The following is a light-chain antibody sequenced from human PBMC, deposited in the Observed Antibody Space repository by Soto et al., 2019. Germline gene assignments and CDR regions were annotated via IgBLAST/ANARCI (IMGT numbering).Light chain of an antibody. J-gene: IGLJ1*01. CDR3: FSNTGNHGYV. V-gene: IGLV2-11*01. CDR1: DSTLGHYNS. Sequence: QSALTQPRSVSGSPGQSVTISCSGTDSTLGHYNSVSWYQSRPGTFPKLIIFDVSERPAGVPHRFSGSMSANTASLTIAGLEAEDEADYNCFSNTGNHGYVFGYGTKVTVL. CDR2: DVS.